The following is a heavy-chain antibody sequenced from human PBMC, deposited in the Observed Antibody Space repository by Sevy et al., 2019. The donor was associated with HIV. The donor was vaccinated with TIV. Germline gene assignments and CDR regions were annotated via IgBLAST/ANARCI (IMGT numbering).Heavy chain of an antibody. CDR2: IKQGGSEK. D-gene: IGHD3-10*01. CDR1: GFTFSSYW. CDR3: ARGGGVVIIYD. J-gene: IGHJ4*02. V-gene: IGHV3-7*03. Sequence: GGSLRLSCAASGFTFSSYWMSWVRQAPGKGLEWVTNIKQGGSEKYYVDSVKGRFTISRDNAQNSLYLQMNSLRAEDTAEYTSARGGGVVIIYDWGQGTLVTVSS.